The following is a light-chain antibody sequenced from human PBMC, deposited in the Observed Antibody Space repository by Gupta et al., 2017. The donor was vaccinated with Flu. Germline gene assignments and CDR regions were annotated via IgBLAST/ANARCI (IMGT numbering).Light chain of an antibody. CDR1: QSLLQNTGYSY. CDR2: LGS. Sequence: VTPGEPASISCRSNQSLLQNTGYSYLDWYLQRSGQSPQLLIYLGSFRPSGVPDRFSGSGSGTDFTLKISRVEADDVGVYYCRQSPQTPTSFGHGTKVDIK. J-gene: IGKJ3*01. V-gene: IGKV2-28*01. CDR3: RQSPQTPTS.